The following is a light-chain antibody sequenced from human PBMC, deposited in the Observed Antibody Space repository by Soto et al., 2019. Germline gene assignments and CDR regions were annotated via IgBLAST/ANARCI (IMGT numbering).Light chain of an antibody. Sequence: QTVVTQEPSFSVSPGRTVTLTCGLSSGSVSTSYYPSWYRLTPGQAPRTLIYSTNTRSSGVPNRFSGSILENKAALTITGAQADDESDYYCVLYMGTGISVFGGGTKVTVL. CDR1: SGSVSTSYY. J-gene: IGLJ3*02. V-gene: IGLV8-61*01. CDR2: STN. CDR3: VLYMGTGISV.